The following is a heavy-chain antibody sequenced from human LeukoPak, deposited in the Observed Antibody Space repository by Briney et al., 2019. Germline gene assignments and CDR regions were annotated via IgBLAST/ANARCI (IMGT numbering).Heavy chain of an antibody. J-gene: IGHJ4*02. CDR3: AREGYNYGLDY. V-gene: IGHV3-21*01. Sequence: GGSLRLSCAASGFTFSSYSMNWVRQAPGKGLEWVSSISTSSSYIYYADSVKGRFIISRDNAKNSLFLQMNSLRAEDTAVYYCAREGYNYGLDYWGQGTLVTVSS. CDR2: ISTSSSYI. D-gene: IGHD5-18*01. CDR1: GFTFSSYS.